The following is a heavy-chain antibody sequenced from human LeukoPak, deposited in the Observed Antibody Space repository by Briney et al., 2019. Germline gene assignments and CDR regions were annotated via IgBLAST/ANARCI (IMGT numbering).Heavy chain of an antibody. Sequence: GGSLRLSCAASGFTFSNYAMHWVRQAPGKGLECVTFTRYDGTIKYYADSVKGRFTISRDNSKNTLFLQMNSLRAEDTALYYCARGGYYNVLTGFRSRILGFDYWGQGTLVTVSS. CDR3: ARGGYYNVLTGFRSRILGFDY. CDR2: TRYDGTIK. D-gene: IGHD3-9*01. CDR1: GFTFSNYA. J-gene: IGHJ4*02. V-gene: IGHV3-30*02.